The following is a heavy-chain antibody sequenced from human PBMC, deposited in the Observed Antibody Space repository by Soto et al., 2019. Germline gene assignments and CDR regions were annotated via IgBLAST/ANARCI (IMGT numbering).Heavy chain of an antibody. J-gene: IGHJ4*02. D-gene: IGHD3-22*01. V-gene: IGHV4-39*01. CDR1: VATSSSSSYY. CDR2: IYYSGST. CDR3: ARRGMEYYDSSGYYYSPYYFDY. Sequence: QLQLQESGPGLVKSSETLSLTCTVAVATSSSSSYYWGWISQPRGKGLEWIGSIYYSGSTYYNPSLRSRVAISVDTSKNQFSLKLSSVTAADTAVYHCARRGMEYYDSSGYYYSPYYFDYWGQETLVTVSS.